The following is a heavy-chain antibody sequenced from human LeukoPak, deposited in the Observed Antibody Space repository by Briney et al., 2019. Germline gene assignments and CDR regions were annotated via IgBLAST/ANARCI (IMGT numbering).Heavy chain of an antibody. Sequence: PRGSLRLSCAASGFTFDDYGMSWVRQAPGKGLEWVSSINWNGGSTGYADSVKGRFTISRDNAKNSLYLQMNSLRAEDTALYYCARDIVSAYSSGWYFFSSAYWGQGTLVTVSS. D-gene: IGHD6-19*01. V-gene: IGHV3-20*04. J-gene: IGHJ4*02. CDR1: GFTFDDYG. CDR3: ARDIVSAYSSGWYFFSSAY. CDR2: INWNGGST.